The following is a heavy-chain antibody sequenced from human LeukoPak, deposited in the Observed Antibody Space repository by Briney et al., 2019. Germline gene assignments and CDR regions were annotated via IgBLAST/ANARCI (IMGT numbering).Heavy chain of an antibody. CDR2: IGGTGTDR. CDR3: ATETTVHFDY. CDR1: GFTFSSYG. Sequence: PGRSLRLSCAASGFTFSSYGMNWVRQAPGKGLEWVSSIGGTGTDRYYADSVKGRFTISRDNAKNSLFLQMNSLRAEDTAVYYCATETTVHFDYWGQGTLLTVSS. D-gene: IGHD1-14*01. J-gene: IGHJ4*02. V-gene: IGHV3-21*01.